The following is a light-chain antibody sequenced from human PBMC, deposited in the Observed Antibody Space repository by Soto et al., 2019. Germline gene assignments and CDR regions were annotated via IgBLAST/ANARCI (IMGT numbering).Light chain of an antibody. V-gene: IGKV2-24*01. CDR2: NTP. Sequence: EIVMTQTPLSSPVTLGQPPSISCRSSQSLLHRDANTYLSWLQQRPGQPPRLLIYNTPHRLSGVADRFSGSGSGTDFTLKINRVEADDVGVYYCMQTSQYPPYTLGQGTKLQI. CDR3: MQTSQYPPYT. J-gene: IGKJ2*01. CDR1: QSLLHRDANTY.